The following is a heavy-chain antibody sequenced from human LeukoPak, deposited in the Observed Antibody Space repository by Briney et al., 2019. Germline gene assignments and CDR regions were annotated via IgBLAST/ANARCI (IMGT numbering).Heavy chain of an antibody. V-gene: IGHV4-30-4*07. CDR3: ARIGPILGAAWVDY. Sequence: NPSQTLSLTCTVSGGSISSGGYYWSWIRQPPGKGLEWIGYIFYAGSTYYNPSHKSRVTMSVDTSKNQFSLRLSSVTAVDTAVYYCARIGPILGAAWVDYWGQGTLVSVSS. CDR2: IFYAGST. J-gene: IGHJ4*02. CDR1: GGSISSGGYY. D-gene: IGHD3-3*02.